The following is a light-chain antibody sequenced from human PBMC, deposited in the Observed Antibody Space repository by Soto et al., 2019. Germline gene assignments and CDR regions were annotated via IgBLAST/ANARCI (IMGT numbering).Light chain of an antibody. CDR3: SSYTASSTLVV. Sequence: QSALTQPASVSGSPGQSITISCTGTSSDVGGYNYVSWCQQHPGKAPKLMIYEVSNRPSGVSNRFSDSKSGNTASLTISGLQAEDEADYYCSSYTASSTLVVFGGGTKVTVL. J-gene: IGLJ2*01. V-gene: IGLV2-14*01. CDR2: EVS. CDR1: SSDVGGYNY.